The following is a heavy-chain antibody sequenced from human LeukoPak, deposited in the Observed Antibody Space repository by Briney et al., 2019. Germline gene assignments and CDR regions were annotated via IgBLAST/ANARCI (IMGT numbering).Heavy chain of an antibody. CDR3: ARLKIAGIAVAGAFDY. Sequence: PGGSLRLSCAASGFTFDDYAMHWVRQAPGKGLEWVSGISWNSGSINYADSVKGRFTISRDNSKNTLYLQMNSLRAEDTAVYYCARLKIAGIAVAGAFDYWGQGTLVTVSS. V-gene: IGHV3-9*01. CDR1: GFTFDDYA. J-gene: IGHJ4*02. D-gene: IGHD6-19*01. CDR2: ISWNSGSI.